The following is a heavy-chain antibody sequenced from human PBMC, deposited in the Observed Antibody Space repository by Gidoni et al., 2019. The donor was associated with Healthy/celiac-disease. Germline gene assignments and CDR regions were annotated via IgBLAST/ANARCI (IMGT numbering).Heavy chain of an antibody. D-gene: IGHD6-19*01. CDR3: ARAGKSSGWYSKFPTLNPVFDY. Sequence: EVQLVESGGGLVQPGGSLRLSCAASGFTFSSYWMSWVRQAPGKGLEWVANIKQDGSEKYYVDSVKGRFTISRDNAKNSLYLQMNSLRAEDTAVYYCARAGKSSGWYSKFPTLNPVFDYWGQGTLVTVSS. J-gene: IGHJ4*02. CDR2: IKQDGSEK. V-gene: IGHV3-7*03. CDR1: GFTFSSYW.